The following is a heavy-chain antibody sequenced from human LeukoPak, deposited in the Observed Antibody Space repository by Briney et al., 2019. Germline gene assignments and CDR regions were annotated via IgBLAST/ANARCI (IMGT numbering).Heavy chain of an antibody. J-gene: IGHJ4*02. CDR2: ISNSGTII. D-gene: IGHD6-19*01. CDR3: ARDLAMAGRDLDY. V-gene: IGHV3-11*01. Sequence: GGSLRLSCAASGFAFRNYYMDWVRQAPGKGLEWVAYISNSGTIIYYAESVKGRFTISRDNAKNSLYLQMNSLRAEDTALYYCARDLAMAGRDLDYWGQGTLVAVSS. CDR1: GFAFRNYY.